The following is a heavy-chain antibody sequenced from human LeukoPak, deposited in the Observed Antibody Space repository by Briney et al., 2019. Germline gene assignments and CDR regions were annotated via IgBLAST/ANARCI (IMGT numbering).Heavy chain of an antibody. Sequence: GGSLRLSCAASGFTFSSYAMHWVRQAPGKGLEWVAVISYDGSNKYYADSVKGRFTISRDNSKNTLYLQMNSLRAEDTAVYYCARSPKRITMVRGVIAPLDYWGQGTLVTVSS. CDR2: ISYDGSNK. V-gene: IGHV3-30-3*01. J-gene: IGHJ4*02. CDR3: ARSPKRITMVRGVIAPLDY. CDR1: GFTFSSYA. D-gene: IGHD3-10*01.